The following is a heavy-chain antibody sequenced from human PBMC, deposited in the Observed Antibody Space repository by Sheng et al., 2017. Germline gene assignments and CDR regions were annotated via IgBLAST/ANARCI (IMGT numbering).Heavy chain of an antibody. CDR1: GGSISSSSYY. Sequence: QLQLQESGPGLVKPSETLSLTCTVSGGSISSSSYYWGWIRQPPGKGLEWIGSIYYSGSTYYNPSLKSRVTISVDTSKNQFSLKLSSVTAADTAVYYCARSGVVGATVHFAFDYWGQGTLVTVSS. V-gene: IGHV4-39*07. CDR2: IYYSGST. CDR3: ARSGVVGATVHFAFDY. J-gene: IGHJ4*02. D-gene: IGHD1-26*01.